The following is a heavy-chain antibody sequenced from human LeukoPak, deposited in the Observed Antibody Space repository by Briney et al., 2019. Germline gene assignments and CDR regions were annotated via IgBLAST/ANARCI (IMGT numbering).Heavy chain of an antibody. V-gene: IGHV4-59*08. CDR3: ARSLNGQDFWSGYSTYYFDY. D-gene: IGHD3-3*01. CDR2: IYYSGST. Sequence: SETLSLTCTVSGGFISSYYWSWIRQPPGKGLEWIGYIYYSGSTNYNPSLKSRVTISVDTSKNQFSLKLSSVTAADTAVYYCARSLNGQDFWSGYSTYYFDYWGQGTLVTVSS. CDR1: GGFISSYY. J-gene: IGHJ4*02.